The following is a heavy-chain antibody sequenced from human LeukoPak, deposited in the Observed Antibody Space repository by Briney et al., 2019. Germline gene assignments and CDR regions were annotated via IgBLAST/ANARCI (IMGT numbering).Heavy chain of an antibody. CDR3: VSDDSSGYYPTLFDY. CDR2: INAGNGNT. CDR1: GYTFTSYA. V-gene: IGHV1-3*01. J-gene: IGHJ4*02. Sequence: ASVKGSCKASGYTFTSYAMHWVRQAPGQRLEWMGWINAGNGNTKYSQKFQGRVTITRDTSASTAYMELSSLRSEDTSVYYCVSDDSSGYYPTLFDYWGQGTLVTVSS. D-gene: IGHD3-22*01.